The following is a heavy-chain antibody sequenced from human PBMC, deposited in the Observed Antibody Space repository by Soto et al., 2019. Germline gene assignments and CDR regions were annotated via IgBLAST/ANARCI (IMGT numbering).Heavy chain of an antibody. V-gene: IGHV1-3*01. Sequence: AAGKVSCKASGYTFTSYAIHWVRQAPGQRLEWMGWINAGNGNTKYSQKFQGRVTITRDTSASTAYMELSSLRSEDTAVYYCAIESLLWFVELTICYYYYSMDVWGKGTRLTGSS. CDR3: AIESLLWFVELTICYYYYSMDV. CDR2: INAGNGNT. CDR1: GYTFTSYA. D-gene: IGHD3-10*01. J-gene: IGHJ6*03.